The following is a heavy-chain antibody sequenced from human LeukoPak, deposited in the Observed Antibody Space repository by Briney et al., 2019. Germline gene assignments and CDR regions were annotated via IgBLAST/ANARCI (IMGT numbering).Heavy chain of an antibody. J-gene: IGHJ4*02. CDR2: ISSSSSYI. D-gene: IGHD3-22*01. V-gene: IGHV3-21*04. CDR3: AKDIGPGPYDSSGCLDY. Sequence: GGSLRLSCAASGFTFSSYSMNWVRQAPGKGLEWVSSISSSSSYIYYADSVKGRFTISRDNAKNSLYLQMNSLRAEDTALYYCAKDIGPGPYDSSGCLDYWGQGTLVTVSS. CDR1: GFTFSSYS.